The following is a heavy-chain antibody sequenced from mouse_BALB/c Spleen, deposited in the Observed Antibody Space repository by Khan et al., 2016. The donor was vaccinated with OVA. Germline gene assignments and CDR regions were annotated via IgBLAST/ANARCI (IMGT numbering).Heavy chain of an antibody. D-gene: IGHD3-2*01. V-gene: IGHV1-4*01. J-gene: IGHJ3*01. CDR1: GYTFTTYT. CDR2: INPSNDYT. Sequence: QVQLKESGAELARPGASVKMSCKTSGYTFTTYTLHWVKQRPGRSLEWIGYINPSNDYTNYNLKFKDKSTLTADKSSSTAYMQLSSLTSEDSAVYYCARSGQLGLRGGFTYWGQGTLVTVSA. CDR3: ARSGQLGLRGGFTY.